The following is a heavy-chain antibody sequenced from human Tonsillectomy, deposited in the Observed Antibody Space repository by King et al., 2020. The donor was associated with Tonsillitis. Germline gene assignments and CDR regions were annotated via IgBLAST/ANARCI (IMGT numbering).Heavy chain of an antibody. V-gene: IGHV3-7*01. Sequence: VQLVESGGGLVQPGGSLRLSCAVSGFTFSSYWMSWVRQAPGKGLEWVANIKQDGSEKYYVDSVKGRFSISRDNAKNSVYLQMNSLRDEDTAVYYCARDTRYDYVWTGYYFDCWGQGTLVTVSS. CDR3: ARDTRYDYVWTGYYFDC. D-gene: IGHD3-16*01. J-gene: IGHJ4*02. CDR1: GFTFSSYW. CDR2: IKQDGSEK.